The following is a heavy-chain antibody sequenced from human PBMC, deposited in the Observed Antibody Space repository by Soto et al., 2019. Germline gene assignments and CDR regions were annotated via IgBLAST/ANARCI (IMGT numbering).Heavy chain of an antibody. CDR2: VNGGGSST. CDR1: GFTFSSYW. Sequence: EVQLVESGGGLVQPGESLRLSCAASGFTFSSYWMHWVRQAPGKGLVWVARVNGGGSSTSYADSVEGRSTISRDNAKNTLYLQMNNLGAEDTDVYYCLVSGNYRFEYWGPGILVTVSS. CDR3: LVSGNYRFEY. J-gene: IGHJ4*02. V-gene: IGHV3-74*01. D-gene: IGHD1-7*01.